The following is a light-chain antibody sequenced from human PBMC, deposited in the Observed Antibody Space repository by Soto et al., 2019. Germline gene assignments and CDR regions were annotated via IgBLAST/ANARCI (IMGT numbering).Light chain of an antibody. J-gene: IGKJ1*01. V-gene: IGKV3-20*01. CDR1: QSVLSSY. CDR3: QQYASSPWT. Sequence: EIVLTQSPGTLSLSPGERATLSCRASQSVLSSYLAWYQQKPGQAPGLLIYLASSRAAGIPDRFSGSEPVTHFTLTHRSMEPEDVAVYYCQQYASSPWTFGQGTKVDI. CDR2: LAS.